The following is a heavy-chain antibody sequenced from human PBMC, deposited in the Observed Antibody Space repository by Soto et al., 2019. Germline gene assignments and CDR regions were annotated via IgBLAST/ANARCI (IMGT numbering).Heavy chain of an antibody. J-gene: IGHJ6*02. D-gene: IGHD6-19*01. CDR2: IYSGGST. V-gene: IGHV3-53*01. CDR3: ARDSLLAVAGTNYYYGMDV. Sequence: QPGGSLRLSCAASGFTVTSNYMSWVRQAPGKGLEWVSIIYSGGSTYYADSVKGRFNISRDNSKNTLYLQMNSLRAEDTAVYYCARDSLLAVAGTNYYYGMDVWGQGTTVTVSS. CDR1: GFTVTSNY.